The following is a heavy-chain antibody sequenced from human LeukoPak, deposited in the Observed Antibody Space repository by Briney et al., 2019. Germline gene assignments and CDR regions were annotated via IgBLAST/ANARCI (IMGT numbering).Heavy chain of an antibody. V-gene: IGHV4-39*01. D-gene: IGHD1-26*01. CDR3: ARRIVGVIDAFDY. Sequence: PSETLSLTCTVSGGSISSPNSYWGWIRQPPGKVLEWIATVLHSGATFYSPSLEGRLTISIDTSTNQFSLKMTSMTAADTAVYYCARRIVGVIDAFDYWGQGALVTVSS. CDR2: VLHSGAT. J-gene: IGHJ4*02. CDR1: GGSISSPNSY.